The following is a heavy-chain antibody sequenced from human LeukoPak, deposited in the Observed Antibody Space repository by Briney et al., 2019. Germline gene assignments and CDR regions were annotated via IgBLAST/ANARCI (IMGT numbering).Heavy chain of an antibody. V-gene: IGHV3-53*01. CDR2: IYSGGST. Sequence: GGSLRLSCAASGFTFSSNYMSWVRQAPGKGLEWVSVIYSGGSTYYADSVKGRFTISRDNSKNTLYLQMNSLRAEDTAVYYCARDSSPEDYCYYYGMDVWGQGTTVTVSS. D-gene: IGHD6-13*01. J-gene: IGHJ6*02. CDR1: GFTFSSNY. CDR3: ARDSSPEDYCYYYGMDV.